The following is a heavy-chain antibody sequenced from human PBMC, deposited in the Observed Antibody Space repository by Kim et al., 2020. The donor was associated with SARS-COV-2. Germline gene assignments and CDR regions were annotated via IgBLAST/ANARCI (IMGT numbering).Heavy chain of an antibody. D-gene: IGHD3-22*01. Sequence: KGRFTISRDNAKNSLYLQMNSLRAEDTAVYYCARVAAPGYYDSSGYSPDYWGQGTLVTVSS. J-gene: IGHJ4*02. V-gene: IGHV3-11*06. CDR3: ARVAAPGYYDSSGYSPDY.